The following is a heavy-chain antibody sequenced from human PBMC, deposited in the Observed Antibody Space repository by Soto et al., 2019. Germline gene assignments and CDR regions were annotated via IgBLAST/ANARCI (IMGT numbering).Heavy chain of an antibody. J-gene: IGHJ4*02. Sequence: EVQLVESGGDLVQPGGSLKLSCAASGFTFSGSAMHWVRQASGKGLEWVGHIRRRAKNYATVYAASVKGRFIISRDDSNTPAYRKMTSLKPNARPVYFGIRTFNGSNNFSPDFDYWGQGTLVTVSS. D-gene: IGHD2-8*01. V-gene: IGHV3-73*02. CDR1: GFTFSGSA. CDR3: IRTFNGSNNFSPDFDY. CDR2: IRRRAKNYAT.